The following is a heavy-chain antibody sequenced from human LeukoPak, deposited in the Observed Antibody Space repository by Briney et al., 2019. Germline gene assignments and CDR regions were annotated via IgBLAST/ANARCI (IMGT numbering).Heavy chain of an antibody. D-gene: IGHD3-22*01. Sequence: GESLKISCKGSGYRFTSYWIGWVRQMPGKGLEWMGIIYPGDSDTRYSPSFQGQVTISADKSISTAYLQWSSLKASDTAMYYCARVSDSSGYYYDWFDPWGQGTLVTVSS. CDR2: IYPGDSDT. CDR3: ARVSDSSGYYYDWFDP. CDR1: GYRFTSYW. V-gene: IGHV5-51*01. J-gene: IGHJ5*02.